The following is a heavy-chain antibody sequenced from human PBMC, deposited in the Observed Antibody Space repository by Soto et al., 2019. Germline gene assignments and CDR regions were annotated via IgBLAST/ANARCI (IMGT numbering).Heavy chain of an antibody. Sequence: VKXXCKASXXTFSNYVGXXXXQAPGQGLEWMGRIIPISGAANYAXKFQGRVTITADKSTSKSXMELSSLRSEDTAVYYCARDRSYGYSYHYYGMDVWGQGTTVTVSS. CDR1: XXTFSNYV. D-gene: IGHD5-18*01. CDR2: IIPISGAA. V-gene: IGHV1-69*13. CDR3: ARDRSYGYSYHYYGMDV. J-gene: IGHJ6*02.